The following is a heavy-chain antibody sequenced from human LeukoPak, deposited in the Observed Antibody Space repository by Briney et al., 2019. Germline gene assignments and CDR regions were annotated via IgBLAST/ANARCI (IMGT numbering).Heavy chain of an antibody. D-gene: IGHD6-19*01. CDR1: GFTFSSYA. J-gene: IGHJ4*02. V-gene: IGHV3-9*01. Sequence: GGSLRLSCAASGFTFSSYAMHWVRQSPGKGLEWVSGISWNSGSIDYADSVKGRFTISRDNAKNSLYLQMNSLRVEDTAFYYCAKDNRRHYTSGPNPDSLHWGQGALVTVSS. CDR2: ISWNSGSI. CDR3: AKDNRRHYTSGPNPDSLH.